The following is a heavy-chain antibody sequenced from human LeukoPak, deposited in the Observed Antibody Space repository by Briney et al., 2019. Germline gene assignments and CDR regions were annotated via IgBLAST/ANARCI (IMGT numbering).Heavy chain of an antibody. CDR1: AGSISSSSW. D-gene: IGHD1-26*01. CDR2: IYLYGTT. V-gene: IGHV4-4*02. Sequence: PSETLSLTCSVSAGSISSSSWWRWVRQSPVKGLEWIGEIYLYGTTNYNPSLKSRVSMSVDRSKNQFSLKLSSVTAADTAVYYCARQKWEQQGRDYYFNGLDVWGPGTTVTVSS. CDR3: ARQKWEQQGRDYYFNGLDV. J-gene: IGHJ6*02.